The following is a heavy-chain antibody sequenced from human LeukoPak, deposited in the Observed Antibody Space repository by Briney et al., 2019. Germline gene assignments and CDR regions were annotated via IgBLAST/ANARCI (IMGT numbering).Heavy chain of an antibody. CDR3: ASWDKNYYYYYGLDV. J-gene: IGHJ6*02. Sequence: GGSLRLSCAASGFTFSNYWMKWVRQAPGKGLEWVANINPDGTEKYHVDSVKGRLAISRDNAKNLLYLQMNSLRAEDTAVYYCASWDKNYYYYYGLDVWGQGTTVTVS. V-gene: IGHV3-7*01. D-gene: IGHD1-26*01. CDR1: GFTFSNYW. CDR2: INPDGTEK.